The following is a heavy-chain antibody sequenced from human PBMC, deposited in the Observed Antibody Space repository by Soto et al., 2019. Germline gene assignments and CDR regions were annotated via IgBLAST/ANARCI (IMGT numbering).Heavy chain of an antibody. CDR2: INPNSGNT. J-gene: IGHJ5*02. CDR1: GYIFTNYD. D-gene: IGHD4-17*01. CDR3: AGGIKYGDYSSWSDP. V-gene: IGHV1-8*01. Sequence: QVQLVQSGAEVKKPGASVKVSCKASGYIFTNYDINWVRQATGQGLEYLGWINPNSGNTGYVQKFQGRVTMTRNTSLNTAYMERNSLRSEGTAVYYGAGGIKYGDYSSWSDPCGQGNLVTVSP.